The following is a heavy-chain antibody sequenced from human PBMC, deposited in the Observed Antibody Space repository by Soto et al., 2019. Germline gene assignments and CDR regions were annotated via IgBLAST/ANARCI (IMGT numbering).Heavy chain of an antibody. J-gene: IGHJ6*02. V-gene: IGHV1-18*01. CDR2: ISAYNGNT. CDR1: VYSFTSYG. D-gene: IGHD3-3*01. Sequence: ASVKVSCKASVYSFTSYGISWVRQAPGQGLEWMGWISAYNGNTNYAQKLQGRVTMTTDTSTSTAYMELRSLRSDDTAVYYCARERRLRFLEWLSHYYYYGMDVWGQGTTVTVSS. CDR3: ARERRLRFLEWLSHYYYYGMDV.